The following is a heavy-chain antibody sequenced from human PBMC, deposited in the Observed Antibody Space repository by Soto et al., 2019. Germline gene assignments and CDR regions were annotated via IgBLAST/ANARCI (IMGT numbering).Heavy chain of an antibody. J-gene: IGHJ3*02. CDR2: ISAYNGNT. V-gene: IGHV1-18*01. D-gene: IGHD6-19*01. CDR3: ARDTDSSGWYDAFDI. CDR1: GYTFTSYG. Sequence: ASVKVSCKASGYTFTSYGISWVRQAPGQGLEWMGWISAYNGNTNYAQKLQGRVTMTTDTSTSTAYMEMRSLRSDDTAVYYCARDTDSSGWYDAFDIWGKGTMVTVSS.